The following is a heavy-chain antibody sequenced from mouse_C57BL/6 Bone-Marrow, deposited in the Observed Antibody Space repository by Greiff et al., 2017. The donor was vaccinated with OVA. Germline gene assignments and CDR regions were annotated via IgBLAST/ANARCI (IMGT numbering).Heavy chain of an antibody. J-gene: IGHJ4*01. V-gene: IGHV5-17*01. Sequence: DVQLQESGGGSVKPGGSLKLSCAASGFTFSDYGMHWVRQAPEKGLEWVAYISSGSSTIYYADTVKGRFTFSRDNAKNTLFLQMTSLRSKNTAMYYCARGGQTAQSTGAIDYWGQGTSVTVSS. CDR3: ARGGQTAQSTGAIDY. CDR1: GFTFSDYG. D-gene: IGHD3-2*02. CDR2: ISSGSSTI.